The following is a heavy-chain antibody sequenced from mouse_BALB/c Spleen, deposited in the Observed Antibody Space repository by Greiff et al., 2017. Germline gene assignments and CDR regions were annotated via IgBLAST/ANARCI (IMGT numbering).Heavy chain of an antibody. CDR1: GYTFTSYV. CDR2: INPYNDGT. J-gene: IGHJ3*01. V-gene: IGHV1-14*01. D-gene: IGHD4-1*01. CDR3: AREGLGRGFAY. Sequence: VQLKESGPELVKPGASVKMSCKASGYTFTSYVMHWVKQKPGQGLEWIGYINPYNDGTKYNEKFKGKATLTSDKSSSTAYMELSSLTSEDSAVYYCAREGLGRGFAYWGQGTLVTVSA.